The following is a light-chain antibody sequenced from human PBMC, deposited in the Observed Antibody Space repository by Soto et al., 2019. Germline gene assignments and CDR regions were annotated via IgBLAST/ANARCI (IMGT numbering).Light chain of an antibody. J-gene: IGKJ1*01. CDR2: GAS. CDR1: QSVSSNY. Sequence: EIVLTQSPGTLSLSPGERATLSCRASQSVSSNYLAWYQQKPGQAPRLLIYGASSRATGIPDRFSASVSGTDFTLTISRLEPEDFAVYYCQQYGSSPPWTFGQGTKVDIK. V-gene: IGKV3-20*01. CDR3: QQYGSSPPWT.